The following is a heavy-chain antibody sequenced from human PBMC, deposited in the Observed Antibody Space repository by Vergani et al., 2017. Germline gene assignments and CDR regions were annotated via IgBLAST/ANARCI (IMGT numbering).Heavy chain of an antibody. CDR2: ISSGGGDI. V-gene: IGHV3-21*04. CDR3: TTAXGLYYLHGEYFQY. CDR1: GFTFDTYT. J-gene: IGHJ1*01. D-gene: IGHD3-10*01. Sequence: EVQLVESGGGLVKPGGSRRLSCAGAGFTFDTYTMAYVRQAPGKGLEWVATISSGGGDIFYADSVKGRFTISRDNSKNTLFLQMNSLKDEDTAVYYCTTAXGLYYLHGEYFQYWGRGTLVSVSS.